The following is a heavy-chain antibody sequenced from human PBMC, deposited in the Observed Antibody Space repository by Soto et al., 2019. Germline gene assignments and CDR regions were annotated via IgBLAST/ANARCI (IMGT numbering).Heavy chain of an antibody. Sequence: GASVKVSCKASGYTFTSCDVNWVRQAPGQGLEWMGWMNPNGGNAGYAQKFQGRVTMTRDTSMSTAYMELSSLRSEDTAVYYCARISGRPSNYYHIDVWGQGTTVTVS. D-gene: IGHD1-26*01. CDR2: MNPNGGNA. CDR1: GYTFTSCD. J-gene: IGHJ6*02. V-gene: IGHV1-8*01. CDR3: ARISGRPSNYYHIDV.